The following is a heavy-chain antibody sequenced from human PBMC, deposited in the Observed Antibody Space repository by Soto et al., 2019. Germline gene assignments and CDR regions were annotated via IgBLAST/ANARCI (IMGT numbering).Heavy chain of an antibody. Sequence: GSLRLSCAASGFTFDDYTMHWVRQAPGKGLEWVSLISWDGGSTYYADSVKGRFTISRDNSKNSLYLQMNSLRTEDTALYYCAATPPRNGVFYFDYWGQGTLVTVSS. J-gene: IGHJ4*02. CDR3: AATPPRNGVFYFDY. CDR2: ISWDGGST. CDR1: GFTFDDYT. D-gene: IGHD2-8*01. V-gene: IGHV3-43*01.